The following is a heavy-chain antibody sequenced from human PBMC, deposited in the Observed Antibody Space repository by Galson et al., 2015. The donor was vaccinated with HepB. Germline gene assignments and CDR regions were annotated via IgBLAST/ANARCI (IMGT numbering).Heavy chain of an antibody. D-gene: IGHD2-15*01. J-gene: IGHJ4*02. CDR3: ARGDGRYCSGGSCYTVDY. CDR1: GYTFTGYY. Sequence: SVKVSCKASGYTFTGYYMHWVRQAPGQGLEWMGRINPNSGGTNYAQKFQGRVTMTRDTSISTAYMELSRLRSDDTAVYYCARGDGRYCSGGSCYTVDYWGQGTLVTVSS. V-gene: IGHV1-2*06. CDR2: INPNSGGT.